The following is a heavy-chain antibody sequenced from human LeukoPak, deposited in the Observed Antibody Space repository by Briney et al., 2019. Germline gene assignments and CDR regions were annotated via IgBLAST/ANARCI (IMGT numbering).Heavy chain of an antibody. J-gene: IGHJ4*02. CDR1: GFTFSSSS. D-gene: IGHD6-19*01. CDR2: INSISTYI. CDR3: AKASYSSGWGQFGY. Sequence: GGSLRLSCVASGFTFSSSSMNWVRQAPGKGLEWVSSINSISTYIYYADSLRGRFTISRDNAKNSLYLQMNSLRAEDTALYYCAKASYSSGWGQFGYWGQETLVTVSS. V-gene: IGHV3-21*04.